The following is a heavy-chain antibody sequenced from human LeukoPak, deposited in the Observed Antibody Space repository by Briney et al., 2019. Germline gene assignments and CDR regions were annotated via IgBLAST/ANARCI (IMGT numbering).Heavy chain of an antibody. D-gene: IGHD3-10*01. CDR3: VNLPRGGY. V-gene: IGHV3-53*01. Sequence: SGGSLRLSCAASGFTVSRNYMSWVRQAPGKGLEWVSVIYSGGNTYYADSVKGRFTISRDNSKNTLYLQMNSLTAEDTAVYYCVNLPRGGYWGLGTLVTVSS. CDR1: GFTVSRNY. J-gene: IGHJ4*02. CDR2: IYSGGNT.